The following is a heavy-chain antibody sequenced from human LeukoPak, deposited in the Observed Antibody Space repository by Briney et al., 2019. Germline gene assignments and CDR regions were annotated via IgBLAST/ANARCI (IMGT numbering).Heavy chain of an antibody. D-gene: IGHD4-23*01. CDR1: GFTFSHYA. CDR2: ISGSGGGA. Sequence: GGSLRLSCAGSGFTFSHYAMSWVRQAPGRGLEWVSVISGSGGGAYYAESVKGRFTVSRDNSKNTLFLQMNSLRAEDTAVYYCARVPGGNWGDFDYWGQGTLVTVSS. J-gene: IGHJ4*02. CDR3: ARVPGGNWGDFDY. V-gene: IGHV3-23*01.